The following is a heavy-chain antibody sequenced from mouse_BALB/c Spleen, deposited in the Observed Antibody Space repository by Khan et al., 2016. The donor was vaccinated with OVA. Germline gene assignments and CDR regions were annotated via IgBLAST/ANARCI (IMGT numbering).Heavy chain of an antibody. J-gene: IGHJ1*01. CDR3: AICHGYFDV. CDR1: GYSFTGYY. V-gene: IGHV1-26*01. D-gene: IGHD6-1*01. CDR2: VNPNNGGT. Sequence: EVQLQQSGPDLVKPGASVKISCKASGYSFTGYYLHWVKQSPGQSLEWIGRVNPNNGGTSYNQKFKGKAILTVDKSSNTAYMELRSLTSEDSAVFSWAICHGYFDVWGAGTTVTVSS.